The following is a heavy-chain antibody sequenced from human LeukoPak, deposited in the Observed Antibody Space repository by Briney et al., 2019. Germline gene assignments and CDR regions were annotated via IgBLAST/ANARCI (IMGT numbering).Heavy chain of an antibody. CDR2: IRYDGSNK. CDR3: AKDHGGSYYVGTYDAFDI. CDR1: GFTVSSNS. J-gene: IGHJ3*02. Sequence: PGGSLRLSCTVSGFTVSSNSMSWVRQAPGKGLEWVAFIRYDGSNKYYADSVKGRFTISRDNSKNTLYLQMNSLRAEDTAAYYCAKDHGGSYYVGTYDAFDIWGQGTMVTVSS. V-gene: IGHV3-30*02. D-gene: IGHD1-26*01.